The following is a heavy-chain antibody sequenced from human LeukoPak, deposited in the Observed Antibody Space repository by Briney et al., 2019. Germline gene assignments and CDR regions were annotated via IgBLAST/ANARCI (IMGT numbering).Heavy chain of an antibody. Sequence: HCASVKVSCKAPGYTLSSYGISRVRQAPGQGLEWMGWISVYSGDTHFAQKLQGRVTMTTDTSTSTAYMELTSLISDDTAVYYCARAEYYDFWSGSAWAFWYFDLWGRGTLVTVSS. V-gene: IGHV1-18*01. J-gene: IGHJ2*01. D-gene: IGHD3-3*01. CDR1: GYTLSSYG. CDR2: ISVYSGDT. CDR3: ARAEYYDFWSGSAWAFWYFDL.